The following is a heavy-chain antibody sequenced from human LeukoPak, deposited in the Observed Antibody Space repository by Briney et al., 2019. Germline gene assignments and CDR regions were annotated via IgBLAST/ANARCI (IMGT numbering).Heavy chain of an antibody. CDR2: IIPIFGTA. J-gene: IGHJ6*03. V-gene: IGHV1-69*13. D-gene: IGHD2-21*01. CDR3: ARGPYSGSVTLRNYYYYYMDV. Sequence: SVKVSCKASGGTFSSYAISWVRQAPGQGLEWMGGIIPIFGTANYAQKFQGRVTITADESTSTAYMELSSLRSEDTAVYYCARGPYSGSVTLRNYYYYYMDVWGKGTTVTVSS. CDR1: GGTFSSYA.